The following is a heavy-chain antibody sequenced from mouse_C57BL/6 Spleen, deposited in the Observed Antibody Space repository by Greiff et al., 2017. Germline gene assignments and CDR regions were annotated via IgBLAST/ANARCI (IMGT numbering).Heavy chain of an antibody. V-gene: IGHV1-26*01. CDR2: INPNNGGT. CDR3: ARDEWGFPFAY. CDR1: GYTFTDYY. J-gene: IGHJ3*01. Sequence: EVQLQQSGPELVKPGASVKISCKASGYTFTDYYMNWVKQSHGKSLEWIGDINPNNGGTSYNQKFKGKATLTVDKSSSTAYMELRSLTSEDSAVYYCARDEWGFPFAYWGQGTLVTVSA.